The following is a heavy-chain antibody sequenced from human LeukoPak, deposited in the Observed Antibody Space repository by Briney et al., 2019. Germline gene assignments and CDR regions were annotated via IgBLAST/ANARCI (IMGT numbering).Heavy chain of an antibody. Sequence: GGSLRLSCAASGFTFSSYSMNWVRQAPGKGLEWVSSISSSSSYIYYADSVKGRFTISRDNAKNSLYLQMNSLRAEDTAVYYCARDPDFGVCGGDCGNDYWGQGTLVTVSS. V-gene: IGHV3-21*01. D-gene: IGHD2-21*02. CDR2: ISSSSSYI. CDR1: GFTFSSYS. J-gene: IGHJ4*02. CDR3: ARDPDFGVCGGDCGNDY.